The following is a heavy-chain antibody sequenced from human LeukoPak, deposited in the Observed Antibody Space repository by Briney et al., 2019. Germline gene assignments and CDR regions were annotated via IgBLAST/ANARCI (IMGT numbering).Heavy chain of an antibody. CDR2: IRNSDGMT. Sequence: GGSLRLSCAASGFTFSSDTMYWVRRAPGRGLEWVSGIRNSDGMTYYADSVRGRFTISTDNSKSTLYMQMNSLRAEDTALSYSAKGLERESRLDSWGQGTLVTVSS. CDR1: GFTFSSDT. CDR3: AKGLERESRLDS. V-gene: IGHV3-23*01. D-gene: IGHD1-1*01. J-gene: IGHJ4*02.